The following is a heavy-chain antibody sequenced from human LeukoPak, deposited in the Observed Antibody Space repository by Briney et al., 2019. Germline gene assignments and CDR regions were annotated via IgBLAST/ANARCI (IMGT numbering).Heavy chain of an antibody. Sequence: SETLSLTCTVSGVSISSSSYYWGWIRQPPGKGLEWIGYIYYSGSTYYNPSLKSRVTISVDTSKDQFSLKLSSVTAADTAVYYCARDPYYYDSSGFDYWGQGTLVTVSS. J-gene: IGHJ4*02. D-gene: IGHD3-22*01. CDR3: ARDPYYYDSSGFDY. CDR1: GVSISSSSYY. CDR2: IYYSGST. V-gene: IGHV4-30-4*08.